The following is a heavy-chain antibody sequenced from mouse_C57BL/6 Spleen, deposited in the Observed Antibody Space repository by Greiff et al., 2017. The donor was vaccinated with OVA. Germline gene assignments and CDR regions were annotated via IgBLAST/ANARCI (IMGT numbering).Heavy chain of an antibody. CDR2: IDPSDSYT. J-gene: IGHJ2*01. Sequence: VQLQQSGAELVMPGASVKLSCKASGYTFTSYWMHWVKQRPGQGLEWIGEIDPSDSYTNYNQKFKGKSTLTVDKSSSTAYMQLSSLTSEDSAVYYCARGTTVVAVDYWGQGTTLTVSS. V-gene: IGHV1-69*01. D-gene: IGHD1-1*01. CDR3: ARGTTVVAVDY. CDR1: GYTFTSYW.